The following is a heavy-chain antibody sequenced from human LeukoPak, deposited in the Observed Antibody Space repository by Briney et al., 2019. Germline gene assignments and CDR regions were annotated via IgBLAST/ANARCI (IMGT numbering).Heavy chain of an antibody. Sequence: SETLSLTCAVSGGSISSSNWWSWVRQPPGKGLEWIGEIYHSGSTNYNPSLKSRVTISVDKSKNQFSLKLSSVTAADTAVYYCARQPGGEMANALDYWGQGTLVTVSS. D-gene: IGHD5-24*01. V-gene: IGHV4-4*02. CDR3: ARQPGGEMANALDY. J-gene: IGHJ4*02. CDR1: GGSISSSNW. CDR2: IYHSGST.